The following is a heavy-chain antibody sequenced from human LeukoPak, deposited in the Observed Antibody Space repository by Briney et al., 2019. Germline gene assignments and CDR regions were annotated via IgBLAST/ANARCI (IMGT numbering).Heavy chain of an antibody. CDR1: GGSISSYY. Sequence: PSGTLSLTCTVSGGSISSYYWSWIRPPPGRGVEWIGYIYYSGSTNYNASLTNRVTISVDTSKNQFSLKLGSVTAADTAVYYCAREVGYCSGGSCYSYFDYWGQGTLVTVSS. CDR2: IYYSGST. CDR3: AREVGYCSGGSCYSYFDY. V-gene: IGHV4-59*01. J-gene: IGHJ4*02. D-gene: IGHD2-15*01.